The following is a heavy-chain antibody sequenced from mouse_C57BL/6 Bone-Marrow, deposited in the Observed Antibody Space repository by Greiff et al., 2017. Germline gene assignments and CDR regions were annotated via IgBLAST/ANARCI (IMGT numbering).Heavy chain of an antibody. J-gene: IGHJ1*03. Sequence: VQLQQSGPELVKPGASVKISCKASGYAFSSSWMNWVKQRPGKGLEWIGRIYPGDGDTNYNGKFKGKATMTADKSSSTAYMQLSSLTSEDSAVYFYAMIYYYGSSAYWRFDVWGTGTTVTVSS. CDR2: IYPGDGDT. CDR1: GYAFSSSW. V-gene: IGHV1-82*01. CDR3: AMIYYYGSSAYWRFDV. D-gene: IGHD1-1*01.